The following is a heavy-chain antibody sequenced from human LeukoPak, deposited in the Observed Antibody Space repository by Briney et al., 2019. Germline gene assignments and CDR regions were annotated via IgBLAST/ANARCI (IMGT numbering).Heavy chain of an antibody. Sequence: ASVKVSCKPSGYTFTSYGISWVRQAPGQGLEWMGWISAYNGNTNYAQKLQGRVTMTTDTSTSTAYMELRSLRSDDTAVYYCARASSYYDFWSGYYADDAFDIWGQGTMVTVSS. CDR1: GYTFTSYG. D-gene: IGHD3-3*01. CDR3: ARASSYYDFWSGYYADDAFDI. V-gene: IGHV1-18*01. J-gene: IGHJ3*02. CDR2: ISAYNGNT.